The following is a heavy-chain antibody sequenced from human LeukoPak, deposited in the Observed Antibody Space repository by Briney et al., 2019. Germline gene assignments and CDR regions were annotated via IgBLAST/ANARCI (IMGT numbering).Heavy chain of an antibody. CDR3: ARDVEGGTFDT. J-gene: IGHJ3*02. Sequence: GGSLRLSCAASGFTFSRFWMNWVRQAPGRGLEWVANIDQSGGRNNYVDSVKGRFTISRDNAKNSLFLEMSSLRADDTAVYFCARDVEGGTFDTWGQGTTVTVSS. CDR1: GFTFSRFW. CDR2: IDQSGGRN. D-gene: IGHD3-16*01. V-gene: IGHV3-7*05.